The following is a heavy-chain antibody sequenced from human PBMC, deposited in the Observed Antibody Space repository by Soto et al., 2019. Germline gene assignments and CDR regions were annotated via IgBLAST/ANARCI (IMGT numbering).Heavy chain of an antibody. CDR2: IWFDGINK. D-gene: IGHD4-17*01. V-gene: IGHV3-33*01. CDR3: ARENNGDPDY. Sequence: QVQLVESGGGVVQPGRSLRLSCAASGFTFATYGMHWVRQAPGKGLEWVAVIWFDGINKYYADSVKGRFTISRDNSKNTLYLQMNSLRAEDTAVYYCARENNGDPDYGGQGTLVTVSS. J-gene: IGHJ4*02. CDR1: GFTFATYG.